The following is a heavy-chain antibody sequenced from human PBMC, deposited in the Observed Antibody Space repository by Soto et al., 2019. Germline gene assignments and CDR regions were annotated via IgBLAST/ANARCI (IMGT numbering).Heavy chain of an antibody. CDR1: GFAFDDYA. CDR3: AKVDRYSGSSEDPPFDY. V-gene: IGHV3-9*01. Sequence: EVQLVETGGGLAQPGWSLRLSCAASGFAFDDYAMHWVRQAPGKGLEWVAGISWNSGNIDYADSVQGRFAVSRDNAKNSLYLQMNSLRSEDTAFYYCAKVDRYSGSSEDPPFDYWGQGTLVTVSS. D-gene: IGHD1-26*01. J-gene: IGHJ4*02. CDR2: ISWNSGNI.